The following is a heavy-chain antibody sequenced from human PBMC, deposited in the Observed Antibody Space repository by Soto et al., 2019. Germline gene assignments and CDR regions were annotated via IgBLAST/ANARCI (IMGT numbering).Heavy chain of an antibody. D-gene: IGHD3-3*01. CDR3: ARDGYDFWSGLDP. CDR2: IIPIFGTA. Sequence: VASVKVSCKASGGTFSSYAISWVRQAPGQGLEWMGGIIPIFGTANYAQKFQGRDTITADKSTSTAYMELSSLRSEDTAVYYCARDGYDFWSGLDPWGQGTLVTVSS. J-gene: IGHJ5*02. CDR1: GGTFSSYA. V-gene: IGHV1-69*06.